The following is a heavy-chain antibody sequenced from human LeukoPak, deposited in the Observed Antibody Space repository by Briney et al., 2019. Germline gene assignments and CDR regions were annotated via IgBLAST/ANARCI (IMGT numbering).Heavy chain of an antibody. CDR1: GFTFSSYA. CDR3: AGSKDRYDILTGDY. Sequence: PGGSQRLSCAASGFTFSSYAMSWVRQAPGKGLEWVSAISGSGGSTYYADSVKGRFTISRDNSKNTLYLQMNSLRAEDTAVYYCAGSKDRYDILTGDYWGQGTLVTVSS. D-gene: IGHD3-9*01. V-gene: IGHV3-23*01. CDR2: ISGSGGST. J-gene: IGHJ4*02.